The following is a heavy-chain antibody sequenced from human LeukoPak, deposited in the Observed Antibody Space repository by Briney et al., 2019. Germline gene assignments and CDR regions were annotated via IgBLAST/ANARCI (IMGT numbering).Heavy chain of an antibody. CDR2: IYNDGGT. CDR1: GFTVSSNY. V-gene: IGHV3-53*01. D-gene: IGHD6-6*01. J-gene: IGHJ4*02. CDR3: ARETGSSYYFDY. Sequence: GGSLRLSCAASGFTVSSNYMSWVRQGPGKGLEWVALIYNDGGTHYTDSVKGRFTISRDNAKNSLYLQMNSLRAEDTAVYYCARETGSSYYFDYWGQGTLVTVSS.